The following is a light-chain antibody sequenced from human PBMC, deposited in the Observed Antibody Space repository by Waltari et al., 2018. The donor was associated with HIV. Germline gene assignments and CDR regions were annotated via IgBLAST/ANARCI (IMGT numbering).Light chain of an antibody. CDR3: QTWGTGIRV. V-gene: IGLV4-69*01. CDR1: IAPNPNP. J-gene: IGLJ3*02. Sequence: QLAVTQSPSASPSLGASVKLTCTRNIAPNPNPITSHQQQPGKGPRFLLKVKSDGSHIKGDGIPDRFSGSSFGAERYLTITSLRSDDEADYYCQTWGTGIRVFGGGTKLTVL. CDR2: VKSDGSH.